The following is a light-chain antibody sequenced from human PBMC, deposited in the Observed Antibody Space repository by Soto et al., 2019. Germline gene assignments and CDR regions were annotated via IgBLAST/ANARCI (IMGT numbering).Light chain of an antibody. Sequence: DIQITQSPSSLSASVGDRVTITCRASPSISSHLNWYQHKPGRPPRLLIFASYILEGGVPSRFSGRGSDTYFTLTIDSLQPEDVATYYCQHSYITPRYTFGQGTKVEI. J-gene: IGKJ2*01. CDR3: QHSYITPRYT. CDR1: PSISSH. V-gene: IGKV1-39*01. CDR2: ASY.